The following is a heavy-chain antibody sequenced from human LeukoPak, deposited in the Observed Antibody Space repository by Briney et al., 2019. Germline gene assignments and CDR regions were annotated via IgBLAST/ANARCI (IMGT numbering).Heavy chain of an antibody. CDR1: GVSISNYY. J-gene: IGHJ4*02. Sequence: SETLSLTCTVSGVSISNYYWNWFRQPAGKGLEWIVRFYGSWTTSYNPSLKSRVSMSLDTTKNQFSLKLNSVTAADTAVYYCARATYSGDTSYVFGSWGQGTRVSVSS. V-gene: IGHV4-4*07. CDR3: ARATYSGDTSYVFGS. CDR2: FYGSWTT. D-gene: IGHD1-26*01.